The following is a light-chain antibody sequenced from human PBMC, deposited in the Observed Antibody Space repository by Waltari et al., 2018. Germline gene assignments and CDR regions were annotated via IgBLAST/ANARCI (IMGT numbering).Light chain of an antibody. CDR3: QQSYSTPWT. CDR1: QSISSY. CDR2: AAS. Sequence: DIQMTQSPSSLSASVGDRVTITCRASQSISSYLNWYQQKPGKAPKLLIYAASSLQSGVPSRCSGSGSWTDFTLPISSLQPEDFATYYCQQSYSTPWTFGQGTKVEIK. V-gene: IGKV1-39*01. J-gene: IGKJ1*01.